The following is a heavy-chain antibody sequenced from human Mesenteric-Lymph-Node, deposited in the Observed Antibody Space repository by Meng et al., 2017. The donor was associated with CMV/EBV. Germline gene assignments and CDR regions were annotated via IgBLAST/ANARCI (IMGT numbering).Heavy chain of an antibody. CDR1: GFTFSSYS. CDR3: ARVHSSGWFYFDY. CDR2: ITTSSSTI. Sequence: LSLTCAASGFTFSSYSMTWVRQAPGKGLEWVSYITTSSSTIYYADSVKGRFTISRDNAKNSLYLQMNSLRADDTAVYYCARVHSSGWFYFDYWGQGALVTVSS. V-gene: IGHV3-48*04. D-gene: IGHD6-19*01. J-gene: IGHJ4*02.